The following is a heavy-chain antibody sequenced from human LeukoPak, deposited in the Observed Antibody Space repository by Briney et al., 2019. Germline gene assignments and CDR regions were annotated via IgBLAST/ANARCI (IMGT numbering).Heavy chain of an antibody. D-gene: IGHD1-26*01. CDR2: ISSSSSYI. V-gene: IGHV3-21*01. CDR1: GFTFSSYS. Sequence: GGSLRLSCAASGFTFSSYSMNWVRQAPGKGLGWVSSISSSSSYIYYADSVKGRFTISRDNAKNSLYLQMNSLRAEDTAVYYCARDQEWELLPHFDYWGQGTLVTVSS. J-gene: IGHJ4*02. CDR3: ARDQEWELLPHFDY.